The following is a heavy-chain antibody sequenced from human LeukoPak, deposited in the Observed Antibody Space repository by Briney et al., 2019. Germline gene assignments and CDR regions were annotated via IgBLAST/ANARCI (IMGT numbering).Heavy chain of an antibody. CDR2: IWYDGSNK. D-gene: IGHD3-10*01. CDR1: GFTFSSYG. CDR3: ARDSGDHYGMDV. Sequence: GGSLRLSFAASGFTFSSYGMHWVRQAPGKGLEWVAVIWYDGSNKYYADSVKGRFTISRDNSKNTLYLQMNSLRAEDTAVYYCARDSGDHYGMDVWGQGTTVTVSS. V-gene: IGHV3-33*01. J-gene: IGHJ6*02.